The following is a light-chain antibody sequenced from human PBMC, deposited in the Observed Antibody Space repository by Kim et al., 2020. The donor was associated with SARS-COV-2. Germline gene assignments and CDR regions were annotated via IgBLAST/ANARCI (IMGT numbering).Light chain of an antibody. Sequence: IQMTQSPSSVSASVGDRVTITCRASQNINTWLAWYQQKPGKAPKLLIYAASTLQSGVPSRFSGSGSGTAFTLTIARLQPDESATYYCQQASSFPPFTFGQGTKVDIK. CDR2: AAS. CDR3: QQASSFPPFT. J-gene: IGKJ1*01. V-gene: IGKV1-12*01. CDR1: QNINTW.